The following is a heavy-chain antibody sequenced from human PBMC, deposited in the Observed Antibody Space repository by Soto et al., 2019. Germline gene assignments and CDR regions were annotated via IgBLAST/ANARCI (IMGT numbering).Heavy chain of an antibody. D-gene: IGHD3-16*01. Sequence: PGGSLRLSCAASGFTFSSYGMHWVRQAPGKGLEWVAVISYDGSNKYYADPVKGRFTISRDNSKNTLYLQMNSLRAEDTAVYYCAKAPPYDYIWGSFPYWGQGTLVTVSS. V-gene: IGHV3-30*18. J-gene: IGHJ4*02. CDR1: GFTFSSYG. CDR2: ISYDGSNK. CDR3: AKAPPYDYIWGSFPY.